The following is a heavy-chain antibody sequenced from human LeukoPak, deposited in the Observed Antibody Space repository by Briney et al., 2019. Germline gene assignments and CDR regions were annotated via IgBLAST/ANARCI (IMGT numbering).Heavy chain of an antibody. CDR1: GFTFSSYW. CDR3: ARATLQYTIYYYYYYMDV. D-gene: IGHD4-11*01. CDR2: IKQDGSEK. V-gene: IGHV3-7*01. Sequence: GGSLRLSCAASGFTFSSYWMSWVRQAPGKGLEWVANIKQDGSEKYYVDSVKGRFTISRDNAKNSLYLQMNSLRAEDTAVYYCARATLQYTIYYYYYYMDVWGKGTTVTVSS. J-gene: IGHJ6*03.